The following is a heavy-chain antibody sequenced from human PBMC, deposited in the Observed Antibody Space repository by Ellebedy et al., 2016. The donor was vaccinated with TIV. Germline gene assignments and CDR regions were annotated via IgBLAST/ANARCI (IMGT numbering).Heavy chain of an antibody. CDR1: GASISRSSYY. V-gene: IGHV4-39*01. CDR2: IYYSGNT. CDR3: ARWFGELLYVRWFDP. D-gene: IGHD3-10*01. Sequence: SETLSLTCTVSGASISRSSYYWGWIRQPPGKGLEWIGSIYYSGNTYYNPSLKSRVTISADTSKNQFSLRLSSVTAADTAVYYCARWFGELLYVRWFDPWGQGTLVTVSS. J-gene: IGHJ5*02.